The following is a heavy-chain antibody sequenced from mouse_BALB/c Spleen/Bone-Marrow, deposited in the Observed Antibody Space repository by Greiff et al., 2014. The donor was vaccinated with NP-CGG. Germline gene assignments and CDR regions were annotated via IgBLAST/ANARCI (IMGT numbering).Heavy chain of an antibody. Sequence: DVKLVESGGGLVQPGGSRKLSCAASGFTFSSFGMHWVRQAPEKGLEWVAYISRGSSTIYYADTVKGRFTISRDNPKNTLFLQMTSLRSEDTAMYYCARDDYDYAMDYWGQGTSVTVSS. CDR3: ARDDYDYAMDY. V-gene: IGHV5-17*02. CDR2: ISRGSSTI. J-gene: IGHJ4*01. CDR1: GFTFSSFG. D-gene: IGHD2-4*01.